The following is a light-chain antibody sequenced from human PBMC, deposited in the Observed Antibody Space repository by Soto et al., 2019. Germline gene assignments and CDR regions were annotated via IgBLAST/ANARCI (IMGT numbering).Light chain of an antibody. J-gene: IGKJ3*01. CDR1: QSVRSS. CDR2: GAS. Sequence: IVRTQSPGSLCVSPGERATLFCRASQSVRSSLAWYQQKPGQAPRLFIYGASTRATGVPPRFSGSGSGTEFTLTISSLQSEDLAVYYCQQYNNWPLTFGPGTKVDIK. CDR3: QQYNNWPLT. V-gene: IGKV3-15*01.